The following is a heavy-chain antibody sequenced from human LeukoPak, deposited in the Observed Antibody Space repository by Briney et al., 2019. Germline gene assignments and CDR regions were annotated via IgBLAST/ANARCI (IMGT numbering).Heavy chain of an antibody. J-gene: IGHJ6*02. Sequence: GASVKVSCKASGFTFTSSAVQWVRQARGQRLEWMGWIVVGSGNTNYAQKFQERVTITRDTSASTAYMELSSLRSEDTAVYYCARDGVYSYGRHSYYGMDVWGQGTTVTVSS. CDR2: IVVGSGNT. D-gene: IGHD5-18*01. CDR3: ARDGVYSYGRHSYYGMDV. V-gene: IGHV1-58*01. CDR1: GFTFTSSA.